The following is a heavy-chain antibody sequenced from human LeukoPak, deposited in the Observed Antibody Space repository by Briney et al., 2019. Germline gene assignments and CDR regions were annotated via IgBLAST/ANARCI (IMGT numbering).Heavy chain of an antibody. V-gene: IGHV4-39*02. D-gene: IGHD5-18*01. CDR2: IYYSGST. J-gene: IGHJ4*02. CDR1: GGSISSSSYY. Sequence: SETLSLTCTVSGGSISSSSYYWGWIRQPPGKGLEWIGSIYYSGSTYYNPSLKSRVTISVDTSKNQFSLKLRSVTAADTAVYYCAREVSSTAIINYWGQGTLVTVSS. CDR3: AREVSSTAIINY.